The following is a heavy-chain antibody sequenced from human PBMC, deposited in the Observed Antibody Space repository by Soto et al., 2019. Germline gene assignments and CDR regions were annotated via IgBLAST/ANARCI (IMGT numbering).Heavy chain of an antibody. Sequence: EVQLVESGGGLVQPGGSLRLSCAVSGFTFGSYWMNWVRLIPGKGLEWVAYIKPDGSATYYVDSVKGRFTISRDNAKNSLYLQMNSLRVEDTSVYYCARDLGNSSSWVYYYYGMDVWGQGTTVTVSS. CDR1: GFTFGSYW. D-gene: IGHD6-13*01. CDR2: IKPDGSAT. V-gene: IGHV3-7*01. CDR3: ARDLGNSSSWVYYYYGMDV. J-gene: IGHJ6*02.